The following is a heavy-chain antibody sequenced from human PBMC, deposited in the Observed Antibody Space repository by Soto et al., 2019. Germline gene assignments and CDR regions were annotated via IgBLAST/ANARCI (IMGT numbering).Heavy chain of an antibody. J-gene: IGHJ4*02. D-gene: IGHD3-3*01. Sequence: SLRLSCAASGFTFSSYGMHWVRQAPGKGLEWVAVISYDGSNKYYADSVKGRFTISRDNSKNTLYLQMNSLRAEDTAVYYCAKDMVVVVPAAYYDFWSGDKWGQGTLVTVPQ. CDR3: AKDMVVVVPAAYYDFWSGDK. CDR1: GFTFSSYG. V-gene: IGHV3-30*18. CDR2: ISYDGSNK.